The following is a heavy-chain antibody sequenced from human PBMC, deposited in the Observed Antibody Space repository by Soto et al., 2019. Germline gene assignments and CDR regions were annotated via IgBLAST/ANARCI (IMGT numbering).Heavy chain of an antibody. Sequence: QVQLVQSGAEVKKPGASVKVSCKASGYTFTSYGISWVRQAPGQGLEWMGWISAYNGNTNYAQKLQGRVTMTTDTSTSTAYMELRSLRSDDTAVYYCARGTLLGYCSGGSCNNWFAPWGQGTLVTVSS. D-gene: IGHD2-15*01. CDR3: ARGTLLGYCSGGSCNNWFAP. CDR1: GYTFTSYG. CDR2: ISAYNGNT. V-gene: IGHV1-18*04. J-gene: IGHJ5*02.